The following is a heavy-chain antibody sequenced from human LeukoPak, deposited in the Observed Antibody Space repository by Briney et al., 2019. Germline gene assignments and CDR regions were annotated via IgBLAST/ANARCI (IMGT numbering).Heavy chain of an antibody. CDR2: ISSSGSTI. Sequence: GGSLRLSCAASGFTFSSYEMNWVRQAPGKGLEWVSYISSSGSTIYYADSVKGRFTISRDNAKNSLHLQMKSLRAEDTAVYYCARVSPNTVTTLQYFDYWGQGTLVTVSS. V-gene: IGHV3-48*03. CDR1: GFTFSSYE. CDR3: ARVSPNTVTTLQYFDY. J-gene: IGHJ4*02. D-gene: IGHD4-17*01.